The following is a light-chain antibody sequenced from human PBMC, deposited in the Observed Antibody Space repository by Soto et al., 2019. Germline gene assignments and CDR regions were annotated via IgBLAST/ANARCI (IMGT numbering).Light chain of an antibody. CDR3: QRYGSSPPFT. V-gene: IGKV3-20*01. CDR1: QRVSSSY. CDR2: GAS. Sequence: EIVLTQSPGTLSLSPGERDTLYCRASQRVSSSYLAWYQQKPGQAPRLLIYGASTRATGIPDRFSGSGSVTDFTLTISRLEPEDFAVYFCQRYGSSPPFTFGQGTKVDIK. J-gene: IGKJ2*01.